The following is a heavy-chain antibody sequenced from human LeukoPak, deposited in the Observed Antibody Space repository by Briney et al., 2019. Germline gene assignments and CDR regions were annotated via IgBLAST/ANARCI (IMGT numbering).Heavy chain of an antibody. CDR1: GSSISSYY. CDR3: ARQGGYSGYDHYYYYGMDV. D-gene: IGHD5-12*01. Sequence: SETLSLTCTVSGSSISSYYWSWIRQPPGKGLEWIGYIYYSGSTNYNPSLKSRVTISVDTSKNQFSLKLSSVTAADTAVYYCARQGGYSGYDHYYYYGMDVWGQGTTVTVSS. CDR2: IYYSGST. V-gene: IGHV4-59*08. J-gene: IGHJ6*02.